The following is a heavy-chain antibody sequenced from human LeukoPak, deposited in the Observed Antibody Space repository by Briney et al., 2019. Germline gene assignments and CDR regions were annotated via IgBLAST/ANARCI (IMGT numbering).Heavy chain of an antibody. J-gene: IGHJ4*02. D-gene: IGHD6-19*01. V-gene: IGHV3-64*01. Sequence: GGSLRLSCAASGFTFSSYAMHWVRQAPGKGLEYVSTISSNGGSTYCANSVKGRFTISRDNSKNTLYLQMGSLRAEDMAVYYCARDSDSSGWGQDYFDYWGQGTLVTVSS. CDR2: ISSNGGST. CDR1: GFTFSSYA. CDR3: ARDSDSSGWGQDYFDY.